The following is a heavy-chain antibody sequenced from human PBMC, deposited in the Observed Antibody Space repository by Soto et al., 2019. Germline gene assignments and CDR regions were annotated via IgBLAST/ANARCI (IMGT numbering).Heavy chain of an antibody. CDR2: IYYSGST. CDR1: GGSISSSSYY. Sequence: PSETLSLTCTVSGGSISSSSYYWGWIRQPPGKGLEWIGSIYYSGSTYYNPSLKSRVTISVDTSKNQFSLKLSSVTAADTAVYYCARQIDGSGSYSGYYYYYMDVWGKGTTVTVSS. J-gene: IGHJ6*03. D-gene: IGHD3-10*01. CDR3: ARQIDGSGSYSGYYYYYMDV. V-gene: IGHV4-39*01.